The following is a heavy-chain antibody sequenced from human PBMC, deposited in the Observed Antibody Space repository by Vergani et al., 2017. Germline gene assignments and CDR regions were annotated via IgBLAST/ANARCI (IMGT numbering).Heavy chain of an antibody. CDR2: INPSGGST. CDR3: ARDQDVVVPAANKAIYYYYGMDV. V-gene: IGHV1-46*01. Sequence: QVQLVQSGAEVKKPGASVKVSCKASGYTFTSYYMHWVRQAPGQGLEWMGIINPSGGSTSYAQKFQGRVTMTRDTSTSTVYMELSSLRSEDTAVYYCARDQDVVVPAANKAIYYYYGMDVWGQGTTVTVSS. D-gene: IGHD2-2*01. CDR1: GYTFTSYY. J-gene: IGHJ6*02.